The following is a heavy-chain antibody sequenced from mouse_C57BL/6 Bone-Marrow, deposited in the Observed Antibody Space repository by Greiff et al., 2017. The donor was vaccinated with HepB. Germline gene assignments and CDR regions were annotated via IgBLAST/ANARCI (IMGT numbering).Heavy chain of an antibody. Sequence: QVQLQQPGAELVKPGASVKLSCKASGYTFTSYWMQWVKQRPGQGLEWIGEIDPSDSYTNYNQKFKGKATLTVDTSSSTAYMQLSCLTSEDSAVYFGARRVDYYAMDYWGQGTSVTASS. V-gene: IGHV1-50*01. CDR3: ARRVDYYAMDY. J-gene: IGHJ4*01. D-gene: IGHD1-1*01. CDR2: IDPSDSYT. CDR1: GYTFTSYW.